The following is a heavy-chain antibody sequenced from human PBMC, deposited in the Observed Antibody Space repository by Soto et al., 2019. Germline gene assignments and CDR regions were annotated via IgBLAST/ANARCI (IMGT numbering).Heavy chain of an antibody. CDR2: INHGGST. V-gene: IGHV4-34*01. Sequence: SETLSLTCAVYGGSFSGYYWSWIRQPPGKGLEWIGEINHGGSTNYNPSLKSRVTISVDTSKNQFSLKLSSVTAADTAVYYCARGREDHYYYYYGMDVWGQGTTVTVSS. J-gene: IGHJ6*02. CDR1: GGSFSGYY. CDR3: ARGREDHYYYYYGMDV.